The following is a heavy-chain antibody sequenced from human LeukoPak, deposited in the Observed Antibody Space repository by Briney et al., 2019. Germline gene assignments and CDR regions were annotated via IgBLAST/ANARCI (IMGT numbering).Heavy chain of an antibody. Sequence: PGGSLRLSCSASGFTFSNYWMTSVRQSPGKGLEWVAIIKHDGSDKYCVDSVTRRFTISRDNAKNSLYLQMSSLRAEDTAVYYCARGGHRQKEFWGQGTLVPVSS. CDR1: GFTFSNYW. CDR2: IKHDGSDK. D-gene: IGHD3-10*01. V-gene: IGHV3-7*01. CDR3: ARGGHRQKEF. J-gene: IGHJ4*02.